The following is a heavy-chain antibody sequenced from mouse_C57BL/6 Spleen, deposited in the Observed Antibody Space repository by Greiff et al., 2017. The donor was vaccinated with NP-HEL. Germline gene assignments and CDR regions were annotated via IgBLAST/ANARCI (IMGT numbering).Heavy chain of an antibody. CDR2: IDPNSGGT. CDR3: TRSNYGSSRAWLAY. D-gene: IGHD1-1*01. V-gene: IGHV1-72*01. J-gene: IGHJ3*01. CDR1: GYTFTSYW. Sequence: QVQLQQPGAELVKPGASVTLSCPASGYTFTSYWMHWVKQRPGRGLEWIGRIDPNSGGTKYNENFKSKATLTVDKPSSTAYMQLSSVTSEDSAVYYCTRSNYGSSRAWLAYWGQGTLVTVSA.